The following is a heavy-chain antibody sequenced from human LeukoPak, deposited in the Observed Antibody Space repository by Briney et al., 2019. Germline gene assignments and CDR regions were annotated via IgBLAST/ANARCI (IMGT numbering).Heavy chain of an antibody. CDR2: ISGSGGST. D-gene: IGHD2-2*01. V-gene: IGHV3-23*01. CDR1: GFTFSSYA. CDR3: ARGGGPAARTYYFDY. J-gene: IGHJ4*02. Sequence: GGSLRLSCAASGFTFSSYAMSWVRQAPGKGLEWVSAISGSGGSTYYADSVKGRFTISRDNSKNTLYLQMNSLRAEDTAVYYCARGGGPAARTYYFDYWGQGTLVTVSS.